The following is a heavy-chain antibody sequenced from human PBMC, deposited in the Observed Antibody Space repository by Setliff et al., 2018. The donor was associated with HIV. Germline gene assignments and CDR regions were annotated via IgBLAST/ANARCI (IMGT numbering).Heavy chain of an antibody. CDR3: ARQAHPRGYYGSAGLFDY. Sequence: GGSLRLSCVASGFTFTTYPMSWVRQAPGKGLEWVSAISGDGGDTAYADSLKGRFTISRDTSKNTLHLHRSSRRAEDTAVYYCARQAHPRGYYGSAGLFDYWGQGTPVTVSS. CDR2: ISGDGGDT. D-gene: IGHD3-22*01. J-gene: IGHJ4*02. CDR1: GFTFTTYP. V-gene: IGHV3-23*01.